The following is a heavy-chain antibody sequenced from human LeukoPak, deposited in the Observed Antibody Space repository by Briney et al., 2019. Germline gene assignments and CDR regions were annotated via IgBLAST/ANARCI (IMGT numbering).Heavy chain of an antibody. J-gene: IGHJ6*04. V-gene: IGHV3-7*03. CDR2: IDQDGTEG. D-gene: IGHD3-9*01. Sequence: GGSFRLSCAASLFTVNTYWMTWVRQAPGRGPEWVSNIDQDGTEGYYVESVKGRVTIFRDNAKNSMLLQMNSLRADDTAVYYCARGFDANYGMDVWGKGTTVTVSS. CDR3: ARGFDANYGMDV. CDR1: LFTVNTYW.